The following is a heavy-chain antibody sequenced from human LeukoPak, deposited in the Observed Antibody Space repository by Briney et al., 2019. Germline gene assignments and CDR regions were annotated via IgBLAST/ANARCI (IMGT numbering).Heavy chain of an antibody. J-gene: IGHJ6*02. CDR2: ISYDGSNK. V-gene: IGHV3-30-3*01. D-gene: IGHD4-23*01. CDR1: GFTFSSYA. CDR3: ARQQTVGGKAPLAPYYYYGMDV. Sequence: GRSLRLSCAASGFTFSSYATHWVRQAPGKGLEWVAVISYDGSNKYYADSVKGRFTISRDNSKNTLYLQMNSLRAEDTAVYYCARQQTVGGKAPLAPYYYYGMDVWGQGTTVTVSS.